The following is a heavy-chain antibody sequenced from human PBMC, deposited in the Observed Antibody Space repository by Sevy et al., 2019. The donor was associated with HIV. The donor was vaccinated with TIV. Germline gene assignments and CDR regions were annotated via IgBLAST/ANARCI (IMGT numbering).Heavy chain of an antibody. J-gene: IGHJ4*02. CDR2: FSFGCGRI. V-gene: IGHV3-23*01. Sequence: AGSLRLSCAASGFTFAKYSMSWVRQAPGKGLEWVSTFSFGCGRINYADSVKGRFTISRDDSKNTLFLQMNSLRAEDTATYFCAREGCSQPHDYWGQGTLVTVSS. D-gene: IGHD2-15*01. CDR3: AREGCSQPHDY. CDR1: GFTFAKYS.